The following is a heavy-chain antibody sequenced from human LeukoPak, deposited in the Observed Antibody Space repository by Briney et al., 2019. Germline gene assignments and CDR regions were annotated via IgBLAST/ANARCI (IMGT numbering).Heavy chain of an antibody. CDR2: IYYSGST. CDR1: GGSISSYY. V-gene: IGHV4-59*01. D-gene: IGHD3-10*01. CDR3: AGDPSPLGGSGSFDAFDI. J-gene: IGHJ3*02. Sequence: PSETLSLTCTVSGGSISSYYWSWIRQPPGKGLEWIGYIYYSGSTNYNPSLKSRVTISVDTSKNQFSLKLSSVTAADTAVYYCAGDPSPLGGSGSFDAFDIWGQGTMVTVSS.